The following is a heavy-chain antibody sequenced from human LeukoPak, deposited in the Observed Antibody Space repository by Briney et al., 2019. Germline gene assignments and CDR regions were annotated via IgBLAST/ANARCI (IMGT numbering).Heavy chain of an antibody. CDR3: AGRGRTNITSRAFDP. CDR2: IYYSGST. V-gene: IGHV4-39*01. D-gene: IGHD3-16*01. J-gene: IGHJ5*02. Sequence: SETLSLTCTVSGDSISTINYYWGWIRQPPGKGLEWIGDIYYSGSTYYNPSLKSRVTISVDTSKNQFSLKLSSVTAADTAVYYCAGRGRTNITSRAFDPWGQGTLVTVSS. CDR1: GDSISTINYY.